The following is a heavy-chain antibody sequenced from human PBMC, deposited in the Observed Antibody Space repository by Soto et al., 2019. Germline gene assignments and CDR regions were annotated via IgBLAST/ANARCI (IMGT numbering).Heavy chain of an antibody. CDR2: INHSGST. CDR3: ARWSAVAGSTVFDY. D-gene: IGHD6-19*01. V-gene: IGHV4-34*01. Sequence: SETLSLTCAVYGGSFSCYYWSWIRQPPGKGLEWIGEINHSGSTNYNPSLKSRVTISVDTSKNQFSLKLSSVTAADTAVYYCARWSAVAGSTVFDYWGQGTLVTVSS. CDR1: GGSFSCYY. J-gene: IGHJ4*02.